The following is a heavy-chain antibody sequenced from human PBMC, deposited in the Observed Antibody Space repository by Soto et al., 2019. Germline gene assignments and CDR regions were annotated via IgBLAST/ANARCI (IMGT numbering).Heavy chain of an antibody. CDR3: ARDIRGYSRAFDY. CDR2: IYSSGST. Sequence: QVQLQESGPGLVKPSETLSLTCTVSGDSVSSDNYYWTWIRQPPGKVLEWIGYIYSSGSTNYSPPLKSRVTIYLDTSSIQYSLKLTSVTAADTAVYYWARDIRGYSRAFDYWGQGTLVTVSS. CDR1: GDSVSSDNYY. D-gene: IGHD5-18*01. J-gene: IGHJ4*02. V-gene: IGHV4-61*01.